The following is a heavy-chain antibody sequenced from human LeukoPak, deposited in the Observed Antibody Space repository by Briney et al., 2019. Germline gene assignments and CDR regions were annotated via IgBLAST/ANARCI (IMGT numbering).Heavy chain of an antibody. CDR1: GFTFSSYS. CDR2: ISSSSTTT. Sequence: GSLRLSCAASGFTFSSYSMNWVRQAPGKGLEWVSYISSSSTTTYYADSVKGRFTISRDNAKNSLYLQMNSLRAEDTAVYYCARESFAARWDWGQGTLVTVSS. CDR3: ARESFAARWD. J-gene: IGHJ4*02. V-gene: IGHV3-48*01. D-gene: IGHD6-6*01.